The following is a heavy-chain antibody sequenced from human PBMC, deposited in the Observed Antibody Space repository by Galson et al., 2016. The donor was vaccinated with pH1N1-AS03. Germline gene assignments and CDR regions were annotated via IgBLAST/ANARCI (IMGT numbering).Heavy chain of an antibody. CDR3: ARGSVSPHWFDP. CDR1: GFTFSIYA. J-gene: IGHJ5*02. D-gene: IGHD3-3*01. Sequence: SLRLSCAASGFTFSIYAMHWVRQAPGKGLEWVSGVGGVDGSLWYAESVKGRFTVSRDNSKGTLDLQMNSLRADDTAVYYCARGSVSPHWFDPWGQGTLVTVYS. CDR2: VGGVDGSL. V-gene: IGHV3-23*01.